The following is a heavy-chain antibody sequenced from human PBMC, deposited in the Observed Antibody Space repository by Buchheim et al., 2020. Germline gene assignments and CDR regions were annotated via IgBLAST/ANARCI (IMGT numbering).Heavy chain of an antibody. Sequence: QVQLQESGPGLVKPSETLSLTCTVSGGSVSSGSYYWSWIWQPPGKGLEYIGYIYYTGSTNYNPSLKSRVTISVDTSKNQFSLRLSSVTAADTAVYYCARAFCSGGACYWFDPWGQGTL. CDR2: IYYTGST. D-gene: IGHD2-15*01. CDR3: ARAFCSGGACYWFDP. J-gene: IGHJ5*02. CDR1: GGSVSSGSYY. V-gene: IGHV4-61*01.